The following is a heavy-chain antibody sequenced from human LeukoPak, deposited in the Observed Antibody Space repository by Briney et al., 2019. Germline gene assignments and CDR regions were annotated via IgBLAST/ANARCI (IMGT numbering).Heavy chain of an antibody. CDR1: GDTFNSDW. J-gene: IGHJ3*02. D-gene: IGHD4/OR15-4a*01. V-gene: IGHV5-51*01. CDR2: IYPGDSDT. CDR3: ARRGLGYDDYDAWKDAFDI. Sequence: GESLKISCKGSGDTFNSDWIAWVRQMPGKGLECMGVIYPGDSDTTYSPSFQGQVTISADKSINTAYLQWTSLKAWDTAMYYCARRGLGYDDYDAWKDAFDIWGQGTMVIVSS.